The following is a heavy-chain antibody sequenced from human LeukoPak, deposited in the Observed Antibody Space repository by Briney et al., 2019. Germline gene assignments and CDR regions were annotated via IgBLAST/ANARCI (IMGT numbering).Heavy chain of an antibody. V-gene: IGHV1-18*01. CDR1: GYTFTSYG. CDR2: ISAYNGNT. Sequence: ASVKVSCKASGYTFTSYGISWVRQAPGQGLEWMGWISAYNGNTNYAQKLQGRVTMTTDTSTSTAYMELRSLRSDDTAVYYCARDFPPYYDFWSGYSPPQYWGQGTLVTASS. D-gene: IGHD3-3*01. J-gene: IGHJ4*02. CDR3: ARDFPPYYDFWSGYSPPQY.